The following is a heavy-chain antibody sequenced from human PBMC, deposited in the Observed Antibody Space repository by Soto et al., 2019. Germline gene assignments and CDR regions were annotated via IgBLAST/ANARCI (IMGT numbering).Heavy chain of an antibody. Sequence: WASVKVSCKTSGGSFMSQAISWVRQAPGQGPEWMGGIIPFSGTATYTQRFQGRLTLTADEPTKTAYMELSSLRSEDTAVYYCARGSYDSYAGFFGMDVWGQGTKVTVSS. J-gene: IGHJ6*02. CDR1: GGSFMSQA. CDR3: ARGSYDSYAGFFGMDV. V-gene: IGHV1-69*13. D-gene: IGHD3-10*01. CDR2: IIPFSGTA.